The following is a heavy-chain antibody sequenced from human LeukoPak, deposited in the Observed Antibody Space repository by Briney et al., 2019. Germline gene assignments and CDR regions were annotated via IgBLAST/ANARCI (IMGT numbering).Heavy chain of an antibody. CDR3: STIDY. Sequence: GGSLRLSCAASGFTFSRYSMTWVRQAPGKGLEWISFISSSRSTTYYADSVKGRCTISRDNGKNSMYLQMHSLRAEDTAVYYCSTIDYWGQGTLVTVSS. J-gene: IGHJ4*02. V-gene: IGHV3-48*01. CDR2: ISSSRSTT. CDR1: GFTFSRYS.